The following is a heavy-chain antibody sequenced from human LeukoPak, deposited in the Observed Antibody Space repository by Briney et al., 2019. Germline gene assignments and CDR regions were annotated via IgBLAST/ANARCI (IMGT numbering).Heavy chain of an antibody. CDR2: INCDGSGT. CDR3: ARTEGTVAYDS. D-gene: IGHD4-23*01. V-gene: IGHV3-74*01. J-gene: IGHJ5*01. Sequence: GGSLRLSCAASGFTFSNYWMHWVRQAPGKGLVWVSRINCDGSGTTYADSVRGRFTISRDNAKNTLYLQVNSLRAEDTAVYYCARTEGTVAYDSWGQGTLVTVSS. CDR1: GFTFSNYW.